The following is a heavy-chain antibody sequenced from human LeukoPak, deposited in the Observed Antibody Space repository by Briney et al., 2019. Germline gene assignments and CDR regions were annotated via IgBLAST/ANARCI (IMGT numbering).Heavy chain of an antibody. V-gene: IGHV3-23*01. J-gene: IGHJ4*02. CDR3: AKGTKVIVVDNYFDY. CDR2: ISGNGGGT. D-gene: IGHD3-22*01. CDR1: GFTFSNYA. Sequence: GGSLRLSCAASGFTFSNYAMSWVRQAPGKGLEWVSAISGNGGGTYYADSVKGRFTISRDNSKSTLYLQMKSLRAEDTAVYYCAKGTKVIVVDNYFDYWGQGTLVTVSS.